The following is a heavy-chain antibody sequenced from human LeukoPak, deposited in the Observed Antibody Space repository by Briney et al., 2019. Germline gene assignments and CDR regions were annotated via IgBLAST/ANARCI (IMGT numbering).Heavy chain of an antibody. CDR1: GFSVSSNY. J-gene: IGHJ4*02. CDR3: ARGRWSSSGYQDY. Sequence: GGSLRLSCAASGFSVSSNYMTWVRQAPGKGLECVSVIYGGGNTYYADSVGGRFTISRDNSKNTLYLQMNSLRVEDTTMYCCARGRWSSSGYQDYWGRGTLVTVSS. D-gene: IGHD3-22*01. V-gene: IGHV3-53*01. CDR2: IYGGGNT.